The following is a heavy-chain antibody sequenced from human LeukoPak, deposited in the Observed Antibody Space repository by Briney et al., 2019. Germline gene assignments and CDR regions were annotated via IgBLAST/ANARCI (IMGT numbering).Heavy chain of an antibody. V-gene: IGHV1-46*01. J-gene: IGHJ4*02. CDR1: GYTFTSYY. Sequence: ASVKVSCKASGYTFTSYYMHWVRQAAGQGLEWMSIINPSGGSTTHAQKSQGRVSFTRDTSTSTVYMELSSLRSEDTAVYYCARGYNNNWSDYWSQGTLVTVSS. CDR2: INPSGGST. D-gene: IGHD1-1*01. CDR3: ARGYNNNWSDY.